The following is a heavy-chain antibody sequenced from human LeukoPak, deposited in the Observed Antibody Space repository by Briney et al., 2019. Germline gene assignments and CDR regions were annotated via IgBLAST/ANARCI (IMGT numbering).Heavy chain of an antibody. J-gene: IGHJ4*02. D-gene: IGHD5-12*01. CDR2: IYSGGST. CDR1: GFTVSSDY. Sequence: PGGSLRLSCAVSGFTVSSDYMSWVRQAPGKGREWVSVIYSGGSTYYADSVKGRFTISRDNSRNTLYHQMNSLRAEDTAVYYCARGFSGYDPFDYWGQGTLVTVSS. CDR3: ARGFSGYDPFDY. V-gene: IGHV3-66*01.